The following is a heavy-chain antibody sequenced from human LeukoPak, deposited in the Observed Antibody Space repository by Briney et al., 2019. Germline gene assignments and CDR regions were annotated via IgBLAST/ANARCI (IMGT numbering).Heavy chain of an antibody. J-gene: IGHJ3*02. Sequence: GGSLRLSCAASGFTFSPYTMNWVRQAPGKELEWVSSISNSGNFIYYTDSVKGRFSISRDDAKNSLFLQMDSLRADDTAVYYCARNRGPNNVFDNWGQGTMVTVSS. V-gene: IGHV3-21*06. CDR1: GFTFSPYT. CDR2: ISNSGNFI. CDR3: ARNRGPNNVFDN. D-gene: IGHD2-8*01.